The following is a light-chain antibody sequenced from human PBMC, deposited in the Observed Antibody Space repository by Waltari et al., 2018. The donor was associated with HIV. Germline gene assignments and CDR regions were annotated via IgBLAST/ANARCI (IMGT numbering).Light chain of an antibody. J-gene: IGKJ4*01. V-gene: IGKV1-9*01. CDR2: AAS. CDR1: EPIRSD. CDR3: QQHNSFPIP. Sequence: DIQLTPSPAILSASVADRVTIICRASEPIRSDLAWFQQTAGKAPKRLIFAASTLQTGVPQRFSGSGSGTQFTLTVTSLQPEDFATYFCQQHNSFPIPFGGGTKV.